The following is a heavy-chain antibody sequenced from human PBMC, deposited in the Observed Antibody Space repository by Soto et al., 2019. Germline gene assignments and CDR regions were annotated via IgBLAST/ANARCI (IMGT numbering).Heavy chain of an antibody. CDR3: ARSKRTYCSGGSCYSRHPFGY. Sequence: SETLSLTCAVYGGSFSGYYWSWIRQPPGKGLEWIGEINHSGSTNYNPSLKSRVTISVDTSKNQFSLKLSSVTAADTAVYYCARSKRTYCSGGSCYSRHPFGYWGQGTLVTVSS. D-gene: IGHD2-15*01. J-gene: IGHJ4*02. CDR2: INHSGST. CDR1: GGSFSGYY. V-gene: IGHV4-34*01.